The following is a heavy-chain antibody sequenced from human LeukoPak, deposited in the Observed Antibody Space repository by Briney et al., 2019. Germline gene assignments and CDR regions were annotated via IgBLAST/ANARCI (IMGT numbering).Heavy chain of an antibody. V-gene: IGHV3-23*01. CDR3: AKRIQSAMAMGY. D-gene: IGHD5-18*01. Sequence: GGSLRLSCAASGFTFSNYALSWVRQAPGKGLEWVSDISGSGGSTYYADSVKGRFTISRDNSKNTMYLQMNSLRAEDTAVYYCAKRIQSAMAMGYWGQGTMVTVSS. CDR2: ISGSGGST. CDR1: GFTFSNYA. J-gene: IGHJ4*02.